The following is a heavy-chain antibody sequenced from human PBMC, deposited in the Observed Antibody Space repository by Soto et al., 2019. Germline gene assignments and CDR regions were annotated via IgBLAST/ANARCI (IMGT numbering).Heavy chain of an antibody. Sequence: QVHLQQWGAGLLKPSETLSLTCGVYGGSLRGSYWSWIRQPPGKALEWLGKVTHSGSTTFNPSLKSRGSASVDTSDNQFSLKLTSVTAADTAVYYCARGHIPVYGPVPDYFDSWGQGTLVTVSS. D-gene: IGHD2-21*01. CDR2: VTHSGST. J-gene: IGHJ4*02. CDR1: GGSLRGSY. V-gene: IGHV4-34*02. CDR3: ARGHIPVYGPVPDYFDS.